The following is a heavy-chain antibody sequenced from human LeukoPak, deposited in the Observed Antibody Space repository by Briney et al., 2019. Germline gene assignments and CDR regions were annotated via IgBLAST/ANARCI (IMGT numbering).Heavy chain of an antibody. J-gene: IGHJ4*02. CDR1: GYTFTSYG. CDR3: ARDATYYYNSSGYSDY. Sequence: ASVKVSCKASGYTFTSYGISWVRQAPGQGLEWMGWISAYNGNTNYAQKLQGRVTMTRDTSTSTAYMELSSLRSDDTAVYYCARDATYYYNSSGYSDYWGQGTLVTVSS. CDR2: ISAYNGNT. V-gene: IGHV1-18*01. D-gene: IGHD3-22*01.